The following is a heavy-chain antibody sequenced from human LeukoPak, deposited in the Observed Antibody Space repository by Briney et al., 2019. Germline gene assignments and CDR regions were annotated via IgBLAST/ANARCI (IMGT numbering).Heavy chain of an antibody. CDR3: ARESPGIAAAGDWFDP. CDR2: ISSSSSYI. J-gene: IGHJ5*02. Sequence: PGGSLRLSCAASGFTFSSYSMNWVRQAPGKGLEWVSSISSSSSYIYYADSVKGRFTISRDNAKNSLYLQMNSLRAEDTAVYYCARESPGIAAAGDWFDPWGQGTLVTVSS. D-gene: IGHD6-13*01. V-gene: IGHV3-21*01. CDR1: GFTFSSYS.